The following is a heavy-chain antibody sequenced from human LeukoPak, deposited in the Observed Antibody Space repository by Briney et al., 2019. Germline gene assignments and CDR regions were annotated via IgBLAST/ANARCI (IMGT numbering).Heavy chain of an antibody. CDR2: ISGSGSST. J-gene: IGHJ4*02. Sequence: GGSLRLSCAASGFTFRSYAMSWVRQAPGKGLEWVSGISGSGSSTNYADSVKGRFNISRDNSKNTLYLQMNSLRAEDTAVYYCAKVPGSGWIFDYWGEGTLVTVSS. CDR1: GFTFRSYA. CDR3: AKVPGSGWIFDY. D-gene: IGHD6-19*01. V-gene: IGHV3-23*01.